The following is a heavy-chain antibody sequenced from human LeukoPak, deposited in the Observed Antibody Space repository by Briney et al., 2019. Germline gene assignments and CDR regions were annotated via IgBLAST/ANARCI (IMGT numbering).Heavy chain of an antibody. CDR3: TRQRGYSSGCLDY. Sequence: GGSLRLSCTASGFTFGDYAMSWVRQAPGKGLEWVGFIRSKANGGTTEYAASVKGRFTISRDDSKSIAYLQMNSLKTEDTAVYYCTRQRGYSSGCLDYWGQGTLVTVSS. V-gene: IGHV3-49*04. CDR1: GFTFGDYA. J-gene: IGHJ4*02. CDR2: IRSKANGGTT. D-gene: IGHD6-19*01.